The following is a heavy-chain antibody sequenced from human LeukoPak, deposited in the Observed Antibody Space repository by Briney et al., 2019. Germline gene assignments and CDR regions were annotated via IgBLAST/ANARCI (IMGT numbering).Heavy chain of an antibody. Sequence: GGSLRLSCAASGFTFSSYAMSWVRQAPGKGLEWVSAISGSGGSTYYADSVKGRFTISRDNSKNTLYLQVNSLRAEDTAVYYCAKDRMITFGGVIHDAFDTWGQGTMVTVSS. CDR3: AKDRMITFGGVIHDAFDT. CDR1: GFTFSSYA. V-gene: IGHV3-23*01. D-gene: IGHD3-16*02. CDR2: ISGSGGST. J-gene: IGHJ3*02.